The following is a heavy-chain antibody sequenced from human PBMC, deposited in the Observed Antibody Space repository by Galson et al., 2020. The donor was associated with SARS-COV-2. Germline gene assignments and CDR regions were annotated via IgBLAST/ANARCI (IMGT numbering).Heavy chain of an antibody. V-gene: IGHV3-30-3*01. D-gene: IGHD3-10*01. CDR3: ARGPRFGELLSPFDS. CDR2: ISNDGSNR. J-gene: IGHJ4*02. CDR1: GFTFSSYA. Sequence: TGGSLRLSCAASGFTFSSYAMHWVRQAPGKGLEWVAVISNDGSNRYYADSVKGRFTISRDNSKNTLFLQINSLRVEDTAVYYCARGPRFGELLSPFDSWGQGTLVTVSS.